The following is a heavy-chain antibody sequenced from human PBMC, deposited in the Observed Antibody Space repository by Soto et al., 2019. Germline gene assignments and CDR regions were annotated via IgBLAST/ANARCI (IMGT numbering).Heavy chain of an antibody. CDR3: ARAFCTSCSLRFDP. J-gene: IGHJ5*02. CDR2: INHSGST. CDR1: GGSFSGYY. V-gene: IGHV4-34*01. Sequence: SETLSLTCAVYGGSFSGYYWSWIRQPPGKGLEWIGEINHSGSTNYNPSLKSRVTISVDTSKNQFSLKLSSVTAADTAVYYCARAFCTSCSLRFDPWGQGTLVTVSS. D-gene: IGHD2-2*01.